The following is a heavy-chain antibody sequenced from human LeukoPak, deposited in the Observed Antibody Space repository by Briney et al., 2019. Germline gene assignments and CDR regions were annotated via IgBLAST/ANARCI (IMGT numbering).Heavy chain of an antibody. CDR2: IYYSGST. CDR1: GGSISSYY. Sequence: PSETLSLTCTVSGGSISSYYWSWIRQPPGKGLGWIGYIYYSGSTNYNPSLKSRVTISVDTSKNQFSLKLSSVTAADTAVYYCARGDYGSGSSFDYWGQGTLVTVSS. V-gene: IGHV4-59*01. J-gene: IGHJ4*02. CDR3: ARGDYGSGSSFDY. D-gene: IGHD3-10*01.